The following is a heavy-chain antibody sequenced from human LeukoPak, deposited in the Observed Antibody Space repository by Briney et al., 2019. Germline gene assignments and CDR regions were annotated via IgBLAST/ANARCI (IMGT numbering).Heavy chain of an antibody. V-gene: IGHV3-33*01. CDR1: GFTFSSYG. Sequence: GGSLRLSCAASGFTFSSYGMHWVRQAPGKGLEWVAVIWYDGSNKYYADSVKGRFTISRDNSKNTLYLQMSSLRAEDTAVYYRAREGDGYNKEFDYWGQGTLVTVSS. CDR3: AREGDGYNKEFDY. CDR2: IWYDGSNK. J-gene: IGHJ4*02. D-gene: IGHD5-24*01.